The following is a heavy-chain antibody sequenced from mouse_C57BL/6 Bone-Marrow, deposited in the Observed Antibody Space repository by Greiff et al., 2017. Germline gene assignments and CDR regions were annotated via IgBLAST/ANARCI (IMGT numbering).Heavy chain of an antibody. Sequence: QVQLQQPGTELVKPGASVKLSCKASGYTFTSYWLHWVKQRPGQGLEWIGNINPSNGGTNYNEKFKSKATLTVDKSSSTAYMQLSSLTSEDSAVYYCARRGNGSRGWYFDVWGTGTTVTVSS. CDR3: ARRGNGSRGWYFDV. J-gene: IGHJ1*03. D-gene: IGHD1-1*01. CDR1: GYTFTSYW. V-gene: IGHV1-53*01. CDR2: INPSNGGT.